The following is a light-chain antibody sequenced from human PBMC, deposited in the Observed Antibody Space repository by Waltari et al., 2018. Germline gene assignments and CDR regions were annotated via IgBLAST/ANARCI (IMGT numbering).Light chain of an antibody. Sequence: EVVMTQSPATMSVSQGERATLSCRASQSISINMVWYQQRSGQAPRLLIYEASMRATDIPARFSGSGSGTEFTLTISSVQSEDAAVYYCQQFNDWPRTFGQGTKVEIK. CDR1: QSISIN. CDR2: EAS. J-gene: IGKJ1*01. V-gene: IGKV3-15*01. CDR3: QQFNDWPRT.